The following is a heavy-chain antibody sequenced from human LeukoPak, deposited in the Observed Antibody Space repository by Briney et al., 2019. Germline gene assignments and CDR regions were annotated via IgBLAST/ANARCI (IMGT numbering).Heavy chain of an antibody. D-gene: IGHD3-10*01. V-gene: IGHV3-48*04. J-gene: IGHJ6*02. Sequence: GRSLRLSCAASGFTFSSYSMNWVRQAPGKGLEWISYISNSDTTIDYADSVKGRFTISRDNAKNSLYLQMNSLRVEDTAVYYCARGLVGYYAMDVWGQGTTVTVSS. CDR1: GFTFSSYS. CDR3: ARGLVGYYAMDV. CDR2: ISNSDTTI.